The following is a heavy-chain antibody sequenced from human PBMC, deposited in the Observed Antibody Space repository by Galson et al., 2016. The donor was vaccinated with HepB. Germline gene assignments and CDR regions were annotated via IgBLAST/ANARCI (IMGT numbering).Heavy chain of an antibody. V-gene: IGHV4-59*01. CDR2: LYYSGST. Sequence: ETLSLTCTVSGGSISSYYWNWIRQPPGKGLEWIGTLYYSGSTNYNPSLKSRLTISVDTSKNQFSLKPTSVTAADTAVYYCALQLPRYKWFDPWGQGTLVTVSS. CDR1: GGSISSYY. J-gene: IGHJ5*02. CDR3: ALQLPRYKWFDP. D-gene: IGHD6-6*01.